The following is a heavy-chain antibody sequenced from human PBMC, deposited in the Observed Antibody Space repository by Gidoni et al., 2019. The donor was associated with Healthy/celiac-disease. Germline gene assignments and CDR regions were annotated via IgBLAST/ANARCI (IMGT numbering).Heavy chain of an antibody. CDR2: IKEEGSEK. J-gene: IGHJ6*02. CDR1: GFTFRRYR. V-gene: IGHV3-7*03. Sequence: EVQLVESGGGLVQPGGSLRPSCAASGFTFRRYRMSWVRQGPGKGREWLANIKEEGSEKYYVDSVKDRFTISRDNAKNSLYMQINSLRAEDTAVYYCIGLNDFWSGYYPTYYYYYGMDVWGQGTTVTVSS. CDR3: IGLNDFWSGYYPTYYYYYGMDV. D-gene: IGHD3-3*01.